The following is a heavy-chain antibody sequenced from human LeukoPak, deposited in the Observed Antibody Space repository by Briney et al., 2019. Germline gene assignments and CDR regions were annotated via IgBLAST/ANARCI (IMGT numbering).Heavy chain of an antibody. D-gene: IGHD6-19*01. CDR3: ARGAVAGLY. CDR2: ISYDGSNK. Sequence: PGRSLRLSCAASGFTFSSCAMHWVRQAPGKGLEWVAVISYDGSNKYYADSVKGRFTISRDNSKNTLYLQMNSLRAEDTAVYYCARGAVAGLYWGQGTLVTVSS. V-gene: IGHV3-30*04. CDR1: GFTFSSCA. J-gene: IGHJ4*02.